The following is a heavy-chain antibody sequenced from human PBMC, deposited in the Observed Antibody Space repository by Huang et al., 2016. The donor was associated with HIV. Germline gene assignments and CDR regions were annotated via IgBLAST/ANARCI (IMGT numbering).Heavy chain of an antibody. V-gene: IGHV3-23*01. Sequence: EVQLLESGGGLVEPGGSLRLSCAASGFTFSSYAMNWVRQAPGKGLEWVSGITAGGDATDYGDSVKGRFTGSRDKSKYTLFLQMNSLRAADTAVYYCAKSTAFRGGRFDYWGQGTQVTVSS. D-gene: IGHD3-10*01. J-gene: IGHJ4*02. CDR2: ITAGGDAT. CDR3: AKSTAFRGGRFDY. CDR1: GFTFSSYA.